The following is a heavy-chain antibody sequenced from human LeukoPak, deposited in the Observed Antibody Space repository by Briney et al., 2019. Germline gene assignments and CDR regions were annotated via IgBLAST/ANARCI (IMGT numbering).Heavy chain of an antibody. V-gene: IGHV3-48*03. D-gene: IGHD3-9*01. J-gene: IGHJ4*02. CDR1: GFTFSSYE. CDR2: ISSSGSTI. Sequence: GGSLRLSCAASGFTFSSYEMNWVRQAPGKGLEWVSYISSSGSTIYYADSVKGRFTISRDNAKNSLSLQMNSLRAEDPAVYYCSRGRRYFDWFDYWVQESLVTVSS. CDR3: SRGRRYFDWFDY.